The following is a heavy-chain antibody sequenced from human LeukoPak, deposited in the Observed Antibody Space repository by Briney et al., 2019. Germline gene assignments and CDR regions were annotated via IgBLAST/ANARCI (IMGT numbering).Heavy chain of an antibody. CDR2: IIPIFGTA. Sequence: SVKVSCKASGGTFSSYAISWVRQAPGQGLEWVGGIIPIFGTANYAQKFQGRVTITTHESTSTAYMELSSLRSEDTAECYCARVGIGAARPVAYFDYWGQGALVTVSS. V-gene: IGHV1-69*05. D-gene: IGHD6-6*01. J-gene: IGHJ4*02. CDR3: ARVGIGAARPVAYFDY. CDR1: GGTFSSYA.